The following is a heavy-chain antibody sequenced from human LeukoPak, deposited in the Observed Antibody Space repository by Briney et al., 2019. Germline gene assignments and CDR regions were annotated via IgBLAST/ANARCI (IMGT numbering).Heavy chain of an antibody. Sequence: GGSLRLSCAASGFTFSDYYMSWIRQAPGKGLEWVSYISSSGSTIYYADSVKGRFTISKDNSKNTLYLQMNSLRAEDTAVYYCARDQSGRYYFDYWGQGTLVTVSS. J-gene: IGHJ4*02. CDR2: ISSSGSTI. CDR1: GFTFSDYY. V-gene: IGHV3-11*04. CDR3: ARDQSGRYYFDY. D-gene: IGHD1-26*01.